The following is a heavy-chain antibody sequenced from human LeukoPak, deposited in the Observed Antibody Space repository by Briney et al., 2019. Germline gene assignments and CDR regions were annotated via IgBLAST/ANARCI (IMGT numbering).Heavy chain of an antibody. Sequence: SETLSLTCTVSGGSISSSSYYWGWIRQPPGKGLEWIGSIYHSGSTYYNPSLKSRVTISVDTSKNQFSLKLSSVTAADTAVYYCARDLDGGNSFDYWGQGTLVTVSS. CDR1: GGSISSSSYY. CDR3: ARDLDGGNSFDY. CDR2: IYHSGST. D-gene: IGHD4-23*01. J-gene: IGHJ4*02. V-gene: IGHV4-39*07.